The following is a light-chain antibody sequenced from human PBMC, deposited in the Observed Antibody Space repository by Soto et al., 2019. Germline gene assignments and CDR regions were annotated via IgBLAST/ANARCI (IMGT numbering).Light chain of an antibody. J-gene: IGLJ1*01. CDR1: ISDVGGSDY. V-gene: IGLV2-14*01. Sequence: QSALNQPASVSGSPGQSITISCTGTISDVGGSDYVSWYQHHPHRAPKLLIYEVSYRPSGVSDRFSGSKSGNTASLTISGLQAADEADYYCSSYTSSNALEVFGIGTKVTVL. CDR3: SSYTSSNALEV. CDR2: EVS.